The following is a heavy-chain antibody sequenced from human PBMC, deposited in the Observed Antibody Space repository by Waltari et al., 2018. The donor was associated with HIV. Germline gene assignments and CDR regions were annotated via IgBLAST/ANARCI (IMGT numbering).Heavy chain of an antibody. CDR3: ARAVYDSSGYYLDF. V-gene: IGHV3-11*01. Sequence: QVHLVKSGGGMVKPGGSLRLSCAASGFTFSAYYMSCIRQAPGKGLEWVSYISSSGGTTYYADSVQGRFTISRDNANNSLFLQMTRLRVDDTATYYCARAVYDSSGYYLDFWGQGSLVAVSS. D-gene: IGHD3-22*01. J-gene: IGHJ4*02. CDR2: ISSSGGTT. CDR1: GFTFSAYY.